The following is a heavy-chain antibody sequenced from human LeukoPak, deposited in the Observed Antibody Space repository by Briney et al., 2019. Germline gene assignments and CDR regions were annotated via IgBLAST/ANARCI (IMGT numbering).Heavy chain of an antibody. CDR2: MNPRSGNT. V-gene: IGHV1-8*01. D-gene: IGHD3-10*01. CDR3: TKASLAFGTKYFDP. CDR1: GYPFSNYD. J-gene: IGHJ5*02. Sequence: ASVKVSCKASGYPFSNYDINWVRQAPGQGLEWMGWMNPRSGNTGYGQKFQGRVTMTRVTSITTAYMELRSLRSDDTAVYYCTKASLAFGTKYFDPWGQGTLVTVSS.